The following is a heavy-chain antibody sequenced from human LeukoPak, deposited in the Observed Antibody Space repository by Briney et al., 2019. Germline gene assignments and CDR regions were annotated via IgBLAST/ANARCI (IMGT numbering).Heavy chain of an antibody. Sequence: GGSLRLSCAASGFTFSSYAMSWVRQAPGKGLEWVSGISGIGGSTYYADSVKGRFTISRDNSKNTLYLQMNSLRAEDTAIYYCAKDGVSSSYYYYYMDVWGKGTTVTVSS. D-gene: IGHD3-16*01. J-gene: IGHJ6*03. CDR2: ISGIGGST. CDR3: AKDGVSSSYYYYYMDV. V-gene: IGHV3-23*01. CDR1: GFTFSSYA.